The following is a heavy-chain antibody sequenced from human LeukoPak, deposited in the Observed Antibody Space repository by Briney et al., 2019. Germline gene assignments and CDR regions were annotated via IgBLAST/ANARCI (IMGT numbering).Heavy chain of an antibody. CDR1: GFTFSNAW. D-gene: IGHD1-26*01. V-gene: IGHV3-23*01. J-gene: IGHJ4*02. Sequence: GGSLRLSCAASGFTFSNAWMSWVRQAPGKRLEWVSGISGSGGGTYYADSVKGRFTISRDNSKNTLYLQMNSLRVEDTAVYYCAKRYTGSDGLVDYWGQGTLVTVSS. CDR3: AKRYTGSDGLVDY. CDR2: ISGSGGGT.